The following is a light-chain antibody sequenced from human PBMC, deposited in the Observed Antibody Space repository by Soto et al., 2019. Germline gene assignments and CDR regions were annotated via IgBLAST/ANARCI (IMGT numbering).Light chain of an antibody. Sequence: EIVMTQSPATLSVSPGERATLSCRASQSVVTYLAWYQQRPGQAPRLPIYGASSRATDIPARFSGSGSGTEFTLTINSLQPEDFAVYSCQQYYTWPLTFGGGTKVEIK. V-gene: IGKV3-15*01. CDR2: GAS. CDR3: QQYYTWPLT. CDR1: QSVVTY. J-gene: IGKJ4*01.